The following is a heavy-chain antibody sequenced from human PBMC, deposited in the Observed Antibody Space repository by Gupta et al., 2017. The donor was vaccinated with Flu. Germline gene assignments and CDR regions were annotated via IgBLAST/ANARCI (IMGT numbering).Heavy chain of an antibody. V-gene: IGHV1-2*02. CDR2: INPNSGGT. D-gene: IGHD2-2*02. CDR1: GYTSTGFY. J-gene: IGHJ5*02. Sequence: QLVQSWAEVTKPGASVKVSCKASGYTSTGFYMHWLRKAPGQGLEWMGWINPNSGGTNYAQKFQGRVTMTRDTSISTAYMELSRLRSDDTAVYYCARAQTRYCSSTSCYTSYNWFDPWGQGNLVTVSS. CDR3: ARAQTRYCSSTSCYTSYNWFDP.